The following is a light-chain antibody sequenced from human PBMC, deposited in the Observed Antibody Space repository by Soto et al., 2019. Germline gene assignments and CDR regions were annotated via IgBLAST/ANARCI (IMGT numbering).Light chain of an antibody. CDR1: SSNIGNNY. CDR3: ATGDSSLSAVV. Sequence: QSVLTQPPSVSATPGQKVTISCSGSSSNIGNNYVSWYQQFPGAAPKLLIYDNYWRPSGIPDRFSASKSGTSATLGITGLQTGDEADYYCATGDSSLSAVVVGGGTKLTVL. J-gene: IGLJ2*01. V-gene: IGLV1-51*01. CDR2: DNY.